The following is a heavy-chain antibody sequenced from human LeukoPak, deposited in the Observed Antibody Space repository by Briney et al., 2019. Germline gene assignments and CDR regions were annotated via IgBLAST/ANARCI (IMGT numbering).Heavy chain of an antibody. J-gene: IGHJ6*03. Sequence: PGGSLRLSCAASGFTFSSYSMNWVRQAPGKGLEWVSSISSSSSYIYYADSVKGRFTISRDNAKNSLYLQMNSLRAEDTAVYYCARDPSSLPYCRWCYYMDVWGKGTTVTVSS. CDR2: ISSSSSYI. CDR1: GFTFSSYS. V-gene: IGHV3-21*01. CDR3: ARDPSSLPYCRWCYYMDV. D-gene: IGHD2-15*01.